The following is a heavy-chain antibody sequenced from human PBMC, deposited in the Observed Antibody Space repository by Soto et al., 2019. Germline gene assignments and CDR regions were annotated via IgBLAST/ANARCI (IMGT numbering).Heavy chain of an antibody. CDR2: ISAYNGNT. Sequence: ASVKVSCKASGYTFTAYAMHWVRQAPGQRLEWMGWISAYNGNTNYAQKLQGRVTMTTDTSTSTAYMELRSLRSDDTAVYYCARASGSSYWFDPWGQGTLVTVSS. CDR1: GYTFTAYA. CDR3: ARASGSSYWFDP. J-gene: IGHJ5*02. D-gene: IGHD1-26*01. V-gene: IGHV1-18*01.